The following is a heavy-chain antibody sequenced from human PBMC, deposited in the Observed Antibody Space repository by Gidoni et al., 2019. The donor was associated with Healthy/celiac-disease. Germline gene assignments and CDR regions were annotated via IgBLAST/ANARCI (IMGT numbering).Heavy chain of an antibody. CDR1: GFTFSSYG. Sequence: QVQLVESGGGVVQPGRSLRLSCAASGFTFSSYGMHWVRQAPGKGLGWVAVIWYDGSNKYYADSVKGRFTISRDNSKNTLYLQMNSLRAEDTAVYYCARDDSSGPAFDYWGQGTLVTVSS. CDR2: IWYDGSNK. CDR3: ARDDSSGPAFDY. V-gene: IGHV3-33*01. J-gene: IGHJ4*02. D-gene: IGHD3-22*01.